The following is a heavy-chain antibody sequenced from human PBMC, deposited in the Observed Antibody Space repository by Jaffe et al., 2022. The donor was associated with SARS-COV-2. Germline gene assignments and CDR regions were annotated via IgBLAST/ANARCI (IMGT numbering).Heavy chain of an antibody. V-gene: IGHV3-53*01. CDR3: ARGRPNYGDYDV. D-gene: IGHD4-17*01. CDR1: GFTVSSIY. CDR2: IYTGGST. J-gene: IGHJ4*02. Sequence: DVQLVESGGDLIQPGRSLRLSCVASGFTVSSIYMGWVRQAPGKGLEWVSVIYTGGSTDYADSVKGRFTISRDNSKNTLYLQMNGLRAEDTAVYYCARGRPNYGDYDVWGQGTLVTVSS.